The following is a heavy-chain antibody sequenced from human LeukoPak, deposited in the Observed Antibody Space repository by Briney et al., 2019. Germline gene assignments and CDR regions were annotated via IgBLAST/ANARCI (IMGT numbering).Heavy chain of an antibody. Sequence: PGGSLRLSCAASGFTFSSYEMNWVRQAPGKGLEWVSYISFSGSTIYYADSVKGRFTISRDNAKNSLYLQMNSLRAEDTAVYYCARDKGRAAAGTPFGYYYYMDVWAKGTTVTVSS. CDR3: ARDKGRAAAGTPFGYYYYMDV. V-gene: IGHV3-48*03. CDR2: ISFSGSTI. J-gene: IGHJ6*03. CDR1: GFTFSSYE. D-gene: IGHD6-13*01.